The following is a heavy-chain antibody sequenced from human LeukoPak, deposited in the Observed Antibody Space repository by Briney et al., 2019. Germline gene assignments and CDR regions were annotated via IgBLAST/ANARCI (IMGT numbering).Heavy chain of an antibody. Sequence: GGSLRLSCAASGFIFDDYAMHWVRQAPGKGLEWVSGISWNRGNIGYADSVKGRFTISRDNAKNSLYPQMNSLRAEDTALYYCAKDIRSGNYPVAAFDIWGQGTMVTVSS. V-gene: IGHV3-9*01. J-gene: IGHJ3*02. D-gene: IGHD3-10*01. CDR2: ISWNRGNI. CDR1: GFIFDDYA. CDR3: AKDIRSGNYPVAAFDI.